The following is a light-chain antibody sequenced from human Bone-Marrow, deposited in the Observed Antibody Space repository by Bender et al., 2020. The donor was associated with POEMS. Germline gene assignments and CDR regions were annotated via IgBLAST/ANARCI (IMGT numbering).Light chain of an antibody. J-gene: IGLJ1*01. V-gene: IGLV2-14*03. CDR2: DVA. CDR3: GSKVGRATFV. Sequence: QSALSQPASVSGSPGQSITISCTGTASDTDATFFVSWYQQHPGKSPKLIFYDVAHRPSGVSSRFSASKSGHTASLVISGLQADDEALYFCGSKVGRATFVFGTGTKVTVL. CDR1: ASDTDATFF.